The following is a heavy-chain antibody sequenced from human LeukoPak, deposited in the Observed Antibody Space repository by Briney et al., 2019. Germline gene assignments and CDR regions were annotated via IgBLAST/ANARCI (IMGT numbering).Heavy chain of an antibody. V-gene: IGHV4-4*02. CDR2: IYHSGST. CDR3: ARGSPYYGDYVTIFDI. D-gene: IGHD4-17*01. CDR1: GGSLSSSNW. Sequence: SGTLSLTCAVSGGSLSSSNWWSWVRQPPGKGLEWIGEIYHSGSTNYNPSLKSRVTISVDKSKNQFPLKLSSVTAADTAVYYCARGSPYYGDYVTIFDIWGQGTMVTVSS. J-gene: IGHJ3*02.